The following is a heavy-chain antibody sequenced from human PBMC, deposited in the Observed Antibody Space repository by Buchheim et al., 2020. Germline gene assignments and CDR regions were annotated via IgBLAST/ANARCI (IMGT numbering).Heavy chain of an antibody. V-gene: IGHV3-23*01. CDR3: AKDRYYDSSGYYGYFDY. J-gene: IGHJ4*02. Sequence: EVQLLESGGGLVQPGGSLRLSCAVPGFTFSSYAMSWVRQAPGKGLEWVAAISGSGGRTYYADSVKGRFTISRDNSKNTLYLQMNSLRAEDTAVYYCAKDRYYDSSGYYGYFDYWGQGTL. CDR2: ISGSGGRT. CDR1: GFTFSSYA. D-gene: IGHD3-22*01.